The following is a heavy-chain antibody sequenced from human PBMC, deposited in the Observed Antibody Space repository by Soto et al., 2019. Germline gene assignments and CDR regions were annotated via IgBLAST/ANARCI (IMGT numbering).Heavy chain of an antibody. CDR3: SPRIGNFGWYGLDS. D-gene: IGHD6-19*01. V-gene: IGHV1-58*01. J-gene: IGHJ4*02. Sequence: ASVKVSCKASVFTFSSSSVQWVRQARGQGLEWTGWIVLGNGNTNYAQKFQERVTITRDMSTSTDYMEVRSLTFEDTAVYYCSPRIGNFGWYGLDSWGQGTLVPVYS. CDR2: IVLGNGNT. CDR1: VFTFSSSS.